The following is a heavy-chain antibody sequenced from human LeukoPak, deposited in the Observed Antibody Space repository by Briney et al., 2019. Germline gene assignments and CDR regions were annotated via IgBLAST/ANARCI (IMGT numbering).Heavy chain of an antibody. V-gene: IGHV4-4*07. Sequence: SETLSLTCTVSGDSISSYYWSWIRQPAGKGLEWIGRIYASGSTHYNPSLRSRVTMSLDTSNNQFSLRLSSVTAADTAVYYCARSDRGVAEYYQHWGQGTLVTVSS. J-gene: IGHJ1*01. CDR1: GDSISSYY. CDR3: ARSDRGVAEYYQH. CDR2: IYASGST.